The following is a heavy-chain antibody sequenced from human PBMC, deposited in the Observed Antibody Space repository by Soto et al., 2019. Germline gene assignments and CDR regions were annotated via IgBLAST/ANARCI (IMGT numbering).Heavy chain of an antibody. CDR3: TTGWIHLYERGY. D-gene: IGHD5-18*01. CDR2: IISKANSYAR. J-gene: IGHJ4*02. CDR1: GFTFSGSA. V-gene: IGHV3-73*02. Sequence: EVQLVESGGGLVQPGGSLKLSCAASGFTFSGSAMHWVRQASGKGLEWVGRIISKANSYARAYAASVKGRFTISRDDSKNTAYLQMISLKTEDTAVYYCTTGWIHLYERGYWGQGTLVTVSS.